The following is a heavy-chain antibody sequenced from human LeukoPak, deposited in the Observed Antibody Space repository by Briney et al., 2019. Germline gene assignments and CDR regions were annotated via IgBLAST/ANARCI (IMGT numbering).Heavy chain of an antibody. V-gene: IGHV3-9*03. J-gene: IGHJ4*02. CDR1: GFIFNDYA. CDR3: AKGPGPAVGPYFFDY. CDR2: ISGSSAGI. D-gene: IGHD6-13*01. Sequence: GGSLTLSCAASGFIFNDYAMHCVRQAPGKALECVSGISGSSAGIGYADSVKGRFTISRDNAKNSLYLQMNSLRVEDMAMYYCAKGPGPAVGPYFFDYGGQGTQVTVSS.